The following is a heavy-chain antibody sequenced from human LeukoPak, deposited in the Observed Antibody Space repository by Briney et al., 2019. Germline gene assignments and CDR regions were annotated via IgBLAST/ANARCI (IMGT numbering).Heavy chain of an antibody. CDR3: ARIYGSGSYYNPPYYYYGMDV. CDR1: GGSISSYY. D-gene: IGHD3-10*01. J-gene: IGHJ6*02. Sequence: SETLSLTCTVSGGSISSYYWSWIRQPAGKGLEWIGRIYTSGSTNYNPSLKSRVTMSVDTSKNQFSLKLSSVTAADTAVYYCARIYGSGSYYNPPYYYYGMDVWGQGTTVTVSS. V-gene: IGHV4-4*07. CDR2: IYTSGST.